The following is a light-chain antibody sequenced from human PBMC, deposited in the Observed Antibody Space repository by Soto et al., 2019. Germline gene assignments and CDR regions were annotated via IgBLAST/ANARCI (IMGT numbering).Light chain of an antibody. V-gene: IGKV3-20*01. Sequence: EIVLTQSPGTLSFSPGERATLSCRASQSINSNYLAWYQQKPGQAPRLLIYAASDRATGIPDRFSGSASGTDFSLTISRLEPEDFAVYYCQQYNTSPYTFGQGTKVDIK. CDR2: AAS. CDR1: QSINSNY. CDR3: QQYNTSPYT. J-gene: IGKJ2*01.